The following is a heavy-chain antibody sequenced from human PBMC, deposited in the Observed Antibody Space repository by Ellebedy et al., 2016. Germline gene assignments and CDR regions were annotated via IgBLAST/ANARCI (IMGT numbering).Heavy chain of an antibody. V-gene: IGHV3-23*01. Sequence: GGSLRLXXAASGFTFSSYVMSWVRQAPGKGLEWVSSISGSGGVTPYADSVKGRFTISRDNSKNTVYLLMNSLRTEDTAVYFCAKRMTGYEGLFDLWGQGTLVTVSS. CDR3: AKRMTGYEGLFDL. J-gene: IGHJ4*02. CDR1: GFTFSSYV. D-gene: IGHD3-9*01. CDR2: ISGSGGVT.